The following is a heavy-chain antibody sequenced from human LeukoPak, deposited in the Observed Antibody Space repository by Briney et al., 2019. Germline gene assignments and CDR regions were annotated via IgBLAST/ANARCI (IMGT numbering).Heavy chain of an antibody. J-gene: IGHJ4*02. D-gene: IGHD1-14*01. Sequence: PGGALRLSCAASGFTFSDYFMTWVRQAPGRGVEGISYISTTGSTVYYADSAKGRFTFSRDNAQNSMSLQLNSLRAEDTAVYYCARAPKEILPAGPLDFWGEGTLVTVSS. CDR3: ARAPKEILPAGPLDF. V-gene: IGHV3-11*04. CDR2: ISTTGSTV. CDR1: GFTFSDYF.